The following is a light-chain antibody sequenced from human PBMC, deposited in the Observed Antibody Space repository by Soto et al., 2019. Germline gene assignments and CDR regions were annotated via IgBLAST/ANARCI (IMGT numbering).Light chain of an antibody. V-gene: IGKV3-15*01. CDR2: GAS. Sequence: EIVMTQSPATLSVSPGESVTLSCRASQSVSSNLAWYQQKPGQAPRLLIYGASTRATGVPARFSGSGSGTDFTLTISSLQSGDFAVYYGQQYNNWPPITFGQGTRLEIK. CDR3: QQYNNWPPIT. J-gene: IGKJ5*01. CDR1: QSVSSN.